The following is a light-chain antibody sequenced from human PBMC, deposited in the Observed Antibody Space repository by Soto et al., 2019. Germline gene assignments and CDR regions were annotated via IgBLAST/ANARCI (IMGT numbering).Light chain of an antibody. V-gene: IGLV2-14*03. CDR2: DVN. J-gene: IGLJ2*01. CDR3: ASYTAASTMV. CDR1: RSDIGSRNS. Sequence: SVLTQPASVSGSLGQSITISCTGTRSDIGSRNSVSWYQHHPGKAPKLMIYDVNIRPSGVSHRFSGSKSGNAASLTISGLQAEDEADYSCASYTAASTMVFGGGTQLTVL.